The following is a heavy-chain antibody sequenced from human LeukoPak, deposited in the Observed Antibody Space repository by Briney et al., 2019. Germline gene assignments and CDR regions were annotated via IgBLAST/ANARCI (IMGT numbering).Heavy chain of an antibody. D-gene: IGHD6-6*01. J-gene: IGHJ4*02. CDR3: AKGVERAARPSYFDY. V-gene: IGHV3-23*01. Sequence: GGSLRLSCAASGFTFSSYAMSWVRQAPGKGLEWVSAISGSGGSTYYADSVKGRFTISRDNSKNTLYLQMNSLRADDTAVYYCAKGVERAARPSYFDYWGQGTLVTVSS. CDR2: ISGSGGST. CDR1: GFTFSSYA.